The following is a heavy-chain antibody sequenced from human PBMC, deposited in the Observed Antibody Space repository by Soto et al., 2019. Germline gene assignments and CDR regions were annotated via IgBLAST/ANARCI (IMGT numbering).Heavy chain of an antibody. J-gene: IGHJ4*02. D-gene: IGHD3-22*01. CDR1: GGSFSGYY. V-gene: IGHV4-34*01. CDR2: INHSGST. CDR3: ARVSDYDSSGYLDY. Sequence: XETLSLTCAVYGGSFSGYYWSWIRQPPGKGLEWIGEINHSGSTNYNPSLKSRVTISVDTSKNQFSLKLSSVTAADTAVYYCARVSDYDSSGYLDYWGQGTLVTVSS.